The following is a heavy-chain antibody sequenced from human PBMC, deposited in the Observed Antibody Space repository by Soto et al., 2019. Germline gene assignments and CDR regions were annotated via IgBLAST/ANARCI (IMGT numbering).Heavy chain of an antibody. CDR3: ASVLVGATYYYGMDV. V-gene: IGHV1-69*12. CDR1: GGTFSSYA. Sequence: QVQLVQSGAEVKKPGSSVKVSCKASGGTFSSYAISWVRQAPGQGLEWMGGIIPIFGTADYAQKFQGRVTITADGCTSTAYMELSSMRSEDTALYYCASVLVGATYYYGMDVWGQGTTVTVSS. J-gene: IGHJ6*02. CDR2: IIPIFGTA. D-gene: IGHD1-26*01.